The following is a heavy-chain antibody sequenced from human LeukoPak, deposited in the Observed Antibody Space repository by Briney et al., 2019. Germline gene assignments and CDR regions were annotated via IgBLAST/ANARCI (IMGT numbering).Heavy chain of an antibody. CDR2: IYYSGST. D-gene: IGHD1-14*01. CDR3: ASHRGMTFQAFDI. J-gene: IGHJ3*02. Sequence: SQTLSLTCTVSGGSISSGDYYWSWIRQPPGKGLEWIGYIYYSGSTYYNPSLKSRVTISVDTSKNQFSLKPSSVTAADTAVYYCASHRGMTFQAFDIWGQGTMVTVSS. V-gene: IGHV4-30-4*01. CDR1: GGSISSGDYY.